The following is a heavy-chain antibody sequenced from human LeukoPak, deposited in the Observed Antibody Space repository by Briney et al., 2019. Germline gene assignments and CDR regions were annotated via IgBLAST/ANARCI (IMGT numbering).Heavy chain of an antibody. D-gene: IGHD3-10*01. CDR3: AKASRAYYYGSGTYYDH. Sequence: GGSLRLSCAASGFTFSNYGMHWVPQTPGKGLEWVAVISYDGSDKWYADSVKGRFTISRDNSKNTLDLQMNSLRAEDTAVYYCAKASRAYYYGSGTYYDHWGQGTLVTVSS. V-gene: IGHV3-30*18. CDR2: ISYDGSDK. CDR1: GFTFSNYG. J-gene: IGHJ4*02.